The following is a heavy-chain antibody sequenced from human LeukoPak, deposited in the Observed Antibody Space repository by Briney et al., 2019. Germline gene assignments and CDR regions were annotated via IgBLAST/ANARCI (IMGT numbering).Heavy chain of an antibody. Sequence: PGGSLRLSCAASGFTFSSYAMSWVRQAPGKGLEWVSGISWNSGSIGYADSVKGRFTISRDNAKNSLYLQMNSLRAEDTALYYCAKAKNWFDPWGQGTLVTVSS. CDR3: AKAKNWFDP. J-gene: IGHJ5*02. CDR2: ISWNSGSI. CDR1: GFTFSSYA. V-gene: IGHV3-9*01.